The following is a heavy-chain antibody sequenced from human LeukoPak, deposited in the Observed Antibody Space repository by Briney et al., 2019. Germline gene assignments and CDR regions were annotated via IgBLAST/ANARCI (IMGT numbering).Heavy chain of an antibody. CDR1: GGSISSSGYY. CDR2: MYYGGST. Sequence: SETLSLTCTVSGGSISSSGYYWGWIRQPPGKGLEWIGNMYYGGSTYYNPSLKSRVTISVDTSKNQFSLKLTSVTAADTAMYYCARRNSGSGNFDCWGQGTLVTVSS. D-gene: IGHD3-10*01. J-gene: IGHJ4*02. V-gene: IGHV4-39*01. CDR3: ARRNSGSGNFDC.